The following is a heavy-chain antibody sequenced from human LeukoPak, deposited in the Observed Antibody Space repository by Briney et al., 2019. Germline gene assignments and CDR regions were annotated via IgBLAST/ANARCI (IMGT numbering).Heavy chain of an antibody. J-gene: IGHJ5*02. CDR3: ARDQRYCSGGSCYYHAYNWFDP. V-gene: IGHV4-59*01. D-gene: IGHD2-15*01. CDR2: IYYSGST. Sequence: SETLSLTCTVSGGSISSYYWSWLRQPPGKGVVWIGYIYYSGSTNYNPSLKSRVTISVDTSKNQFSLKLSSVSAADTAVYYCARDQRYCSGGSCYYHAYNWFDPWGQGTLVTVSS. CDR1: GGSISSYY.